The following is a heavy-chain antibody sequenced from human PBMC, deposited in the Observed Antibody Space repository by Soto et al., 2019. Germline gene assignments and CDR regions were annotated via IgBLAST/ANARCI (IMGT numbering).Heavy chain of an antibody. CDR1: GFTFSSYA. J-gene: IGHJ4*02. CDR3: ARDGISVYYWDY. Sequence: QVQLVESGGGVVQPGRSLRLSCAASGFTFSSYAMHWVRQAPGKGLEWVAVISYDGSNKYYADSVKGRFTISRDNYKHTLYLQRNSMRAEDTAVYDCARDGISVYYWDYLGQGTLVTVSS. D-gene: IGHD1-26*01. CDR2: ISYDGSNK. V-gene: IGHV3-30-3*01.